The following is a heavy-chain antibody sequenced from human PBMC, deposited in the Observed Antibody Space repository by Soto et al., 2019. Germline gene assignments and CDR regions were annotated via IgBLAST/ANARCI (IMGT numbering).Heavy chain of an antibody. D-gene: IGHD2-21*01. V-gene: IGHV4-4*02. CDR1: GGSISSSNW. CDR3: AVAGVIWWGRWNAFDY. J-gene: IGHJ4*02. CDR2: IYHSGST. Sequence: SETLSLTCAVSGGSISSSNWWSWVRQPPGKGLEWIGEIYHSGSTNYNPSLKSRVTISVDKSKNQFSLKLSSVTAADTAVYYCAVAGVIWWGRWNAFDYWGQGTLVTVSS.